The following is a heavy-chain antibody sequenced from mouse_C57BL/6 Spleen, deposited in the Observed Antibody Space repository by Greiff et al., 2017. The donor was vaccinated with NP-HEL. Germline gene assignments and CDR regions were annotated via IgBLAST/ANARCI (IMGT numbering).Heavy chain of an antibody. V-gene: IGHV1-81*01. J-gene: IGHJ3*01. Sequence: QVQLKESGVELARPGASVKLSCKASGYTFTSYGISWVKQRTGQGLEWIGEIYPRSGNTYYNEKFKGKATLTADKSSSTAYMELRSLTSEDSAVYFCATDTPFAYWGQGTLVTVSA. CDR2: IYPRSGNT. CDR1: GYTFTSYG. CDR3: ATDTPFAY.